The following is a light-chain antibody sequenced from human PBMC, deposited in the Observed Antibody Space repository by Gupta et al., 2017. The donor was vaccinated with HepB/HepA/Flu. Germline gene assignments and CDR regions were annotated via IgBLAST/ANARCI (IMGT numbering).Light chain of an antibody. Sequence: ITCRASKGISNYIAWYQQKPGKVPNLLIYAASTLRSVVPSRFSGSGSGTDFTPTISSLQPEDVATYYCQRYFSGLFTFGPGTKVEIK. CDR3: QRYFSGLFT. CDR2: AAS. CDR1: KGISNY. J-gene: IGKJ3*01. V-gene: IGKV1-27*01.